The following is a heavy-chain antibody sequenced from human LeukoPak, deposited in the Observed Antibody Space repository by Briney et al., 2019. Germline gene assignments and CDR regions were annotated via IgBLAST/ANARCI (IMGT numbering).Heavy chain of an antibody. CDR1: GFTFSTYG. Sequence: GGSLRLSCAASGFTFSTYGMTWVRQAPGKGLEWVSYISSSGSTIYYADSVKGRFTISRDNAKNSLYLQMNSLRAEDTAVYYCAELGITMIGGVWGKGTTVTISS. J-gene: IGHJ6*04. CDR3: AELGITMIGGV. V-gene: IGHV3-48*04. CDR2: ISSSGSTI. D-gene: IGHD3-10*02.